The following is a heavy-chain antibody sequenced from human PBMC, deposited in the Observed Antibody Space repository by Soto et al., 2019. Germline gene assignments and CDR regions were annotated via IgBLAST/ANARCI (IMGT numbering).Heavy chain of an antibody. CDR3: AGLNWNGNWFDP. Sequence: KPSETLSLTCTVSGGSISSSSYYWGWIRQPPGKGLEWIGSIYYSGSTYYNPSLKSRVTISVDTSKNQFSLKLSSVTAADTAVYYCAGLNWNGNWFDPWGQGTLVTVSS. CDR2: IYYSGST. J-gene: IGHJ5*02. V-gene: IGHV4-39*01. CDR1: GGSISSSSYY. D-gene: IGHD1-1*01.